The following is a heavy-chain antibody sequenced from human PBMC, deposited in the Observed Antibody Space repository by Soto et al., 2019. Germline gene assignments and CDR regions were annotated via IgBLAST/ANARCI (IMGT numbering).Heavy chain of an antibody. CDR2: IYPGDSDT. V-gene: IGHV5-51*01. CDR1: GYSFTSYW. Sequence: EAQLVQSGAEVKKPGESLKISCKGSGYSFTSYWIGWVRQMPGKGLEWMGIIYPGDSDTRYSPSFQGQVTISADKSISTAYLQWSSLKASDTAMYYCALAGSGSYPRPFYYYYGMDVWGQGTTVTVSS. J-gene: IGHJ6*02. CDR3: ALAGSGSYPRPFYYYYGMDV. D-gene: IGHD3-10*01.